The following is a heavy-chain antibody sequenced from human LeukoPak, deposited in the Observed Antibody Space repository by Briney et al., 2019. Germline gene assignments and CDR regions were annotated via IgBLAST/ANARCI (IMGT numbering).Heavy chain of an antibody. Sequence: SVKVSCKASGGTFSSYTISWVRQAPGQGLEWMGRIIPILGIANYAQKFQGRVTIPADKSTSTAYMELSSLRSEDTAVYYCARENPTKIAAAGTGYFDYWGQGTLVTVSS. CDR1: GGTFSSYT. CDR2: IIPILGIA. CDR3: ARENPTKIAAAGTGYFDY. D-gene: IGHD6-13*01. V-gene: IGHV1-69*04. J-gene: IGHJ4*02.